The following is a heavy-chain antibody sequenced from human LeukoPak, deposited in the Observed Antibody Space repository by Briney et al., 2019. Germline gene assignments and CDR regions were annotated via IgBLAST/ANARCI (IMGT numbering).Heavy chain of an antibody. CDR3: ARNVGWYAHDI. D-gene: IGHD6-19*01. Sequence: PSETLSLSCTVSGDSLRSQYWSWIPHPPGKGLEWIGYIYGSVSTNYDPSLKSRVSISEDTSKNHFSLKLTSVTAADTTVYYCARNVGWYAHDIWGQGTLVTVSS. CDR1: GDSLRSQY. V-gene: IGHV4-59*08. J-gene: IGHJ4*02. CDR2: IYGSVST.